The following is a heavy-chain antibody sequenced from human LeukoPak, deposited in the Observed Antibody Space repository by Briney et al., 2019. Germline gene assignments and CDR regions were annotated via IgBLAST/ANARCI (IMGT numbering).Heavy chain of an antibody. V-gene: IGHV5-51*01. CDR2: IYPGDSDT. D-gene: IGHD3-22*01. J-gene: IGHJ4*02. CDR1: GYSFISYW. Sequence: GESLKISCKGSGYSFISYWIGWVRQMPGKGLEWMGIIYPGDSDTRYSPSFQGQVTISADKSITTAFLQWSSLKASDTAMYFCARLVGDSSGYYDSFDYWGQGTLVTVSS. CDR3: ARLVGDSSGYYDSFDY.